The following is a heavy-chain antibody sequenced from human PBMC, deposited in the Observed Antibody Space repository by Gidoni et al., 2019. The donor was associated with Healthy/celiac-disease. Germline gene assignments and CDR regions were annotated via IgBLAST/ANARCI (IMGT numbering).Heavy chain of an antibody. D-gene: IGHD3-3*01. J-gene: IGHJ5*02. V-gene: IGHV4-4*07. CDR3: ARCIFAEWFDP. CDR1: GGSISSYY. Sequence: QVQLQESGPGLVKPSETLSLTCNVSGGSISSYYWSWIRQPAGTGLEWSGRIYTSGSTNYNPSLKRRVTMSVDTSKNQFSLKLSSVTAADTAVYYCARCIFAEWFDPWGQGTLVTVSS. CDR2: IYTSGST.